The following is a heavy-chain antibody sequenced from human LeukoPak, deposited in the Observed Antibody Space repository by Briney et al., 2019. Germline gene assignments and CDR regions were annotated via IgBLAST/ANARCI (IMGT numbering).Heavy chain of an antibody. J-gene: IGHJ4*02. CDR2: ITGSGDGT. CDR1: GFTFSTYA. Sequence: PGGSLRLSCAASGFTFSTYAMTWVRQAPGKGLEWVSSITGSGDGTSAADSVTGRFSISRDNSKSTLYLQMNSLGVEDTAVYYCAKAGLVRGGALDSWGQGTLVTVSS. D-gene: IGHD4/OR15-4a*01. V-gene: IGHV3-23*01. CDR3: AKAGLVRGGALDS.